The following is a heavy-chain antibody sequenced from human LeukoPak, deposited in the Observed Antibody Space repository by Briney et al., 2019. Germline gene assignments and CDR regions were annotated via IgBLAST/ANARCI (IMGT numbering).Heavy chain of an antibody. V-gene: IGHV1-2*02. CDR3: ARANFLYCSSSTCLFDY. Sequence: GASVKVSCTASGYTFTDYYMHWVRQAHGQGFEWMGWINPNDGDTNYAQKFQGRVTMTRDTSISTAHMEVSRLRSDDTAVYYCARANFLYCSSSTCLFDYWGQGTLVTVSS. D-gene: IGHD2-2*01. CDR2: INPNDGDT. J-gene: IGHJ4*02. CDR1: GYTFTDYY.